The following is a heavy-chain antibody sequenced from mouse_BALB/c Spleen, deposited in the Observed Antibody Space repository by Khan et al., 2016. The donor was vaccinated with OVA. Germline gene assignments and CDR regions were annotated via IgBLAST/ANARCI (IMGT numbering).Heavy chain of an antibody. Sequence: QVQLKQSGPGLVAPSQSLSITCTVSGFSLSRYNIHWVRQPPGKGLEWLGMIWGGGGTDYNSTLKSRLGISKDNPKSQVFLKMNSLQTDDSAMYYCSRAYYRYDGYYSMDYWGQATSVTVSS. D-gene: IGHD2-14*01. V-gene: IGHV2-6-4*01. CDR3: SRAYYRYDGYYSMDY. CDR1: GFSLSRYN. CDR2: IWGGGGT. J-gene: IGHJ4*01.